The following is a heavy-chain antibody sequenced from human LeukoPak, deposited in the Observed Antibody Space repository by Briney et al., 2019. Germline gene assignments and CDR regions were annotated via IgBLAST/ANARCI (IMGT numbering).Heavy chain of an antibody. CDR2: INPNSGGT. D-gene: IGHD2-21*02. V-gene: IGHV1-2*02. CDR1: GYTFTDYY. CDR3: VRAMYCGGDCYYYFDH. Sequence: ASVKVSCKASGYTFTDYYMHWVRQAPGQGLEWMGGINPNSGGTKNTQKFQGRVTMTRDTSISTAYMVVSRLRSDDTAVYYCVRAMYCGGDCYYYFDHWGPGTLVTVSS. J-gene: IGHJ4*02.